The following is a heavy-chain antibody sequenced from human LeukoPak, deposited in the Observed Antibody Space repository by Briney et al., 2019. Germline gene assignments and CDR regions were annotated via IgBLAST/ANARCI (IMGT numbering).Heavy chain of an antibody. J-gene: IGHJ4*02. CDR1: GFTFSSYW. V-gene: IGHV3-74*01. CDR2: INPGGSSI. CDR3: ARSTQADDY. Sequence: GRSLRLSCAASGFTFSSYWMHWVRHVPGKGLVWVARINPGGSSITYADSVKGRFPISRDNAKNTLYLQMDSLRAEDTGVYYCARSTQADDYWGQGTLVTVSS.